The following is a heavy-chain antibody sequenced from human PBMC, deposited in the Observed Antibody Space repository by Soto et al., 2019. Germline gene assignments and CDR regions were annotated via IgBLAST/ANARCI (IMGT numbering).Heavy chain of an antibody. Sequence: PGGSLRLSCAASGFTFSSYSMNWVRQAPGKGLEWVSSISSSSSYIYYADSVKGRFTISRDNAKNSLYLQMNSLRAEDTAVYYCARSKSDISKYSYGEIDYWGQGTLVTVSS. J-gene: IGHJ4*02. CDR2: ISSSSSYI. V-gene: IGHV3-21*01. D-gene: IGHD5-18*01. CDR1: GFTFSSYS. CDR3: ARSKSDISKYSYGEIDY.